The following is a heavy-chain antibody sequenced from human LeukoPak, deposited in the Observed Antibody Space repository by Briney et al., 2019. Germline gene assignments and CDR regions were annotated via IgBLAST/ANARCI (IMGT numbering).Heavy chain of an antibody. CDR2: INHSGST. J-gene: IGHJ6*02. CDR3: ARLLRYFDWSAADYYYYGMDV. V-gene: IGHV4-34*01. D-gene: IGHD3-9*01. Sequence: SETLSLTCAVYGGSFSGYYWSWIRQPPGKGLEWIGEINHSGSTNYNPSLKSRVTISVDTSKNQFSLKLSSVTAADTAVYYCARLLRYFDWSAADYYYYGMDVWGQGTTVTVSS. CDR1: GGSFSGYY.